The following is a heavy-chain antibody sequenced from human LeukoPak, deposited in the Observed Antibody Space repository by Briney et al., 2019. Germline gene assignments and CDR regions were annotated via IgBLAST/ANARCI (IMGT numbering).Heavy chain of an antibody. Sequence: GGSLRLSRAASGFTFSSYSMNWVRQAPGKGLEWVSSISSSSSYIYYADSVKGRFTISRDNAKNSLYLQMNSLRAEDTAVYYCARDEGSRDYGGNPNAFDIWAKGQWSPSLQ. CDR3: ARDEGSRDYGGNPNAFDI. V-gene: IGHV3-21*01. CDR1: GFTFSSYS. CDR2: ISSSSSYI. D-gene: IGHD4-23*01. J-gene: IGHJ3*02.